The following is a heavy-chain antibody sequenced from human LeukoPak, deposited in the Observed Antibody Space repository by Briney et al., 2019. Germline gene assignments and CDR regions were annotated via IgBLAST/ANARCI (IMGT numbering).Heavy chain of an antibody. D-gene: IGHD3-10*01. Sequence: GGSLRLSCAASGFTFSSYSMNWVRQAPGKGLEWVSTISGKGAMTHYADSVKGQFTISRDNSKNMLYLQMNSLRVEDTAVYYCAKDCGEQLYRPFDSWGQGSLVTVSS. CDR3: AKDCGEQLYRPFDS. V-gene: IGHV3-23*01. CDR1: GFTFSSYS. J-gene: IGHJ4*02. CDR2: ISGKGAMT.